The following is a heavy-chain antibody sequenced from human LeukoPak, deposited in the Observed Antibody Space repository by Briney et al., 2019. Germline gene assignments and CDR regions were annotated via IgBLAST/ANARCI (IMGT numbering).Heavy chain of an antibody. D-gene: IGHD3-3*01. J-gene: IGHJ5*02. Sequence: ASVKVSCKASGYTFTSYGLSWVRQAPGQGLEWMGGIIPIFGTANYAQKFQGRVTITADESTSTAYMELSSLRSEDTAAYYCARTSITIFGVATYGWFDPWGQGTLVTVSS. CDR2: IIPIFGTA. CDR3: ARTSITIFGVATYGWFDP. CDR1: GYTFTSYG. V-gene: IGHV1-69*13.